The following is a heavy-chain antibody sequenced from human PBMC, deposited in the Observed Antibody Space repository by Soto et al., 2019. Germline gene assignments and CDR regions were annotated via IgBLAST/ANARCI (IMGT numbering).Heavy chain of an antibody. CDR1: GFTVSSNY. Sequence: GGSLRLSCAASGFTVSSNYMSWVRQAPGKGLEWVSVIYSGGSTYYADSVKGRFTISRDNSKNTLYLQMNSLRAEDTAVYYCATQRGYDFWSGYRFDYWGQGTLVTVSS. J-gene: IGHJ4*02. D-gene: IGHD3-3*01. CDR3: ATQRGYDFWSGYRFDY. V-gene: IGHV3-53*01. CDR2: IYSGGST.